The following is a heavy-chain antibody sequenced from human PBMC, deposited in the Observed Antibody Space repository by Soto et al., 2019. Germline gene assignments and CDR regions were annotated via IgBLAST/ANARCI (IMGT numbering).Heavy chain of an antibody. J-gene: IGHJ3*01. Sequence: QITVKESGPTLVKPTQTLTLTCTFSGFSLSTSGVGVGWIRQPPGKALEWLALIYWDDDNRYSPSLKSRVTITKDASKNQLVVTMTGMDLVDTATYFCAHRLVITIQLRHNDAFDFWGRETMVTVSS. V-gene: IGHV2-5*02. D-gene: IGHD5-18*01. CDR1: GFSLSTSGVG. CDR2: IYWDDDN. CDR3: AHRLVITIQLRHNDAFDF.